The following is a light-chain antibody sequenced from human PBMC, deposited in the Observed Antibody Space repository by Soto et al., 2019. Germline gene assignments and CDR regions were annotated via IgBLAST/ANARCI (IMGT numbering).Light chain of an antibody. CDR2: EVS. CDR3: CSYAGSSPSVV. J-gene: IGLJ2*01. Sequence: QSVLTQPASVSGSPGQSITISCTGTSSDVGSYNLVSWYQQHPGKAPKLMIYEVSKRPSGVSNRFSGSKSGNTASLTISGLQAEDEADYYCCSYAGSSPSVVFCGGTKLTVL. V-gene: IGLV2-23*02. CDR1: SSDVGSYNL.